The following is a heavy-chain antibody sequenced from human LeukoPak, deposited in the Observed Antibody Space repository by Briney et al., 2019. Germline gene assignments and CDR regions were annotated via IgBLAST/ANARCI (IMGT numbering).Heavy chain of an antibody. CDR2: IYYSGTT. CDR1: GGSISSSSYY. D-gene: IGHD2-2*02. Sequence: WETLSLTCTVSGGSISSSSYYWGWIRQPPAKGLEWIGSIYYSGTTYYNPSLKTRVTISVDTSKNQFSLKLSSVTAADTAVFYCARLSLYCSSTNCYTRDYWGQGTLVTVSS. V-gene: IGHV4-39*01. J-gene: IGHJ4*02. CDR3: ARLSLYCSSTNCYTRDY.